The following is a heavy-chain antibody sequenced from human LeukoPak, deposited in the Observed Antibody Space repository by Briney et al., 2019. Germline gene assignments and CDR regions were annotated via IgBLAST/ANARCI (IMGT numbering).Heavy chain of an antibody. V-gene: IGHV1-2*02. CDR1: GGTFSSYA. J-gene: IGHJ3*01. CDR3: ARVGSARPRSSITVVRGVIRPNAFDL. Sequence: ASVKVSCKASGGTFSSYAISGVRQARGQGLEWMGRINPNSGDTKYARNVQGRVTMTRDTSIDAAYMDLSSLRSDDTAVYYCARVGSARPRSSITVVRGVIRPNAFDLWGQGTMVTVSS. CDR2: INPNSGDT. D-gene: IGHD3-10*01.